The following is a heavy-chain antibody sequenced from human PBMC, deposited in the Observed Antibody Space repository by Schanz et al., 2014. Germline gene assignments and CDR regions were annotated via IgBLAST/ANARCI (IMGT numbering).Heavy chain of an antibody. CDR3: AKDLAAVGVFDY. CDR2: IDGRGITT. CDR1: GFTFSNCD. D-gene: IGHD6-13*01. Sequence: EVHLEESGGGLVQPGGSQRLSCAVSGFTFSNCDMTWVRQAPGKGLEWVAIIDGRGITTFYADSVKGRFTISRDNSKNTLDLQMNSLRAEDTAIYYCAKDLAAVGVFDYWGQGSLVTVSP. J-gene: IGHJ4*02. V-gene: IGHV3-23*04.